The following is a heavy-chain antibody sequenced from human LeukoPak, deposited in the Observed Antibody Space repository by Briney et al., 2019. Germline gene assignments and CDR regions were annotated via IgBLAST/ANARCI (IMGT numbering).Heavy chain of an antibody. V-gene: IGHV1-46*01. CDR2: INPSGGST. D-gene: IGHD1-26*01. CDR1: GDTFTSYG. J-gene: IGHJ4*02. CDR3: ARGSSGSYYFDY. Sequence: ASVKVSCKASGDTFTSYGFSWVRQAPGQGLEWMGIINPSGGSTSYAQKFQGRVTMTRDTSTSTVYMELSSLRSEDTAVYYCARGSSGSYYFDYWGQGTLVTVSS.